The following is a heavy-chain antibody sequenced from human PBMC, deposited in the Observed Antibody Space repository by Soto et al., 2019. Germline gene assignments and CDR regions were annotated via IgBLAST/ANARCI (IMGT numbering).Heavy chain of an antibody. CDR2: ISSSSSYI. D-gene: IGHD6-19*01. CDR3: ASERGSGFN. CDR1: GFTFSSYS. Sequence: EVQLVESGGGLVKPGGSLRLSCAASGFTFSSYSMNWVRQAPGKGLEWVSSISSSSSYIYYADSVKDRFTISRDNAKNSLYLQMNSLRAEDTAVYYCASERGSGFNWGQGTLVTVSS. V-gene: IGHV3-21*01. J-gene: IGHJ4*02.